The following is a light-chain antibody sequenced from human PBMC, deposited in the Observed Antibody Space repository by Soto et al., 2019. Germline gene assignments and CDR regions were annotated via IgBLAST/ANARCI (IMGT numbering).Light chain of an antibody. CDR1: SSNIGAGYD. J-gene: IGLJ2*01. CDR3: QSYDSSLRVAV. CDR2: GNS. Sequence: QLVLTQPPSVSGAPRQRVTISCTGSSSNIGAGYDVNWYQQLPGTAPKLIIYGNSNRPSGVPDRFSGSKSGTSASLAITGLQAEDEADYYCQSYDSSLRVAVFGGGTKLTVL. V-gene: IGLV1-40*01.